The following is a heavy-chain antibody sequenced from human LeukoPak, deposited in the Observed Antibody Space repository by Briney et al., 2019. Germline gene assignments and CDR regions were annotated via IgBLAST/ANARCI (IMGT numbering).Heavy chain of an antibody. V-gene: IGHV3-23*01. CDR3: ARERDAYAGFDY. CDR1: GFTFSISA. D-gene: IGHD5-24*01. J-gene: IGHJ4*02. Sequence: GGSLRLSCAASGFTFSISAMSWVRQAPGKGLEWVSGISDSGGSTFYADSVKGRFTISRDNSKNTLYLQMNSLRAEDTAVYYCARERDAYAGFDYWGQGTLVTVSS. CDR2: ISDSGGST.